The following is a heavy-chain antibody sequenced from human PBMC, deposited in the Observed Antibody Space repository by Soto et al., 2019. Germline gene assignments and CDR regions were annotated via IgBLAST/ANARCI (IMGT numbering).Heavy chain of an antibody. J-gene: IGHJ4*02. Sequence: ASVKVSCKASGYTFTSYGISWVRQAPGQGLEWMGWISAYNGNTNYAQKLQGRVTMTTDTSTSTAYMELRSLRSDDTAVYYCARSSYYDYVWGSSQSPFDYWGQGTLVTVSS. CDR3: ARSSYYDYVWGSSQSPFDY. D-gene: IGHD3-16*01. CDR2: ISAYNGNT. CDR1: GYTFTSYG. V-gene: IGHV1-18*01.